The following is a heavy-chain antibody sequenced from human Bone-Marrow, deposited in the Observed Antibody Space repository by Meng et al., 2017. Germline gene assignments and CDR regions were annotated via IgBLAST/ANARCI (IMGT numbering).Heavy chain of an antibody. CDR3: ARAYYFESSGYSFLGSYYFDY. CDR2: ISSDGNSK. Sequence: GESLKISCGVSGFTFSSYPMHWVRQTPGKGLEWVAIISSDGNSKYYGDSVKGRFTISRDNSNNTLLLQVNSLRAEDTAVYYCARAYYFESSGYSFLGSYYFDYWGQGTMVTVSS. V-gene: IGHV3-30*01. J-gene: IGHJ4*03. CDR1: GFTFSSYP. D-gene: IGHD3-22*01.